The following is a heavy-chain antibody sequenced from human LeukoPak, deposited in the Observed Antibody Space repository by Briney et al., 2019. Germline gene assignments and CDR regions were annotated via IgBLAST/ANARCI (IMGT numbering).Heavy chain of an antibody. CDR2: ISASGSYI. CDR1: GFTFDTCR. Sequence: PGGSLRLPCAASGFTFDTCRMNWVRQAPGKGLEWVSSISASGSYIYYADSLKGRFTISRDNTKNSLFLQMNSLRAEVTAVYYCARDSPGTTASDYWGQGTLVTLSS. CDR3: ARDSPGTTASDY. V-gene: IGHV3-21*01. J-gene: IGHJ4*02. D-gene: IGHD1-1*01.